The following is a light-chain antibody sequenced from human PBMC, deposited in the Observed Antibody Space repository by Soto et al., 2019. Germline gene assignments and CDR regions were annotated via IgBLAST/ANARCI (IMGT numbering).Light chain of an antibody. CDR2: KVS. CDR1: QSLVYSDGNTY. J-gene: IGKJ1*01. V-gene: IGKV2-30*01. Sequence: DVVMTQSPLSLPVTLGQPASISCRSSQSLVYSDGNTYLNWLQQRPGQSPRRLIYKVSNRDSGVPDRFSGSGSGTDFILKISRVEAEDVGVYYCMQGTHWPPTFGQGTKVEIK. CDR3: MQGTHWPPT.